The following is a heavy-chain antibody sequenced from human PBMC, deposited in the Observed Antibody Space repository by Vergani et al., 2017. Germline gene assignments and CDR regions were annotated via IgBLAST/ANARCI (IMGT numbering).Heavy chain of an antibody. V-gene: IGHV1-2*02. CDR3: ARDPIAARPYYYYYMDV. CDR2: ININSGAT. D-gene: IGHD6-6*01. CDR1: GYTFSDHH. J-gene: IGHJ6*03. Sequence: QVQLVQSGAEVKKPGASVKVSCKASGYTFSDHHLHWVRQAPGQGLEWVGWININSGATKLAQKFQGRVTMGTDTSISTGYMELSSLRSDDTAVYYCARDPIAARPYYYYYMDVWGKGTTVTVSS.